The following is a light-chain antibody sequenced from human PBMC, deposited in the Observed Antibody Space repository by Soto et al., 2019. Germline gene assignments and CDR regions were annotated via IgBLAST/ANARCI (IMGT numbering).Light chain of an antibody. CDR1: SSDVGGYKY. V-gene: IGLV2-8*01. CDR3: SASAGSKNVV. CDR2: EVS. J-gene: IGLJ2*01. Sequence: QSALTQPPSASGSPGQSVTISCTGTSSDVGGYKYVSWYQQYPGKAPKLIIHEVSKRPSGVPDRFSGSKSGNTASLTVSGLQAEDEADYYCSASAGSKNVVFGGGTKVTVL.